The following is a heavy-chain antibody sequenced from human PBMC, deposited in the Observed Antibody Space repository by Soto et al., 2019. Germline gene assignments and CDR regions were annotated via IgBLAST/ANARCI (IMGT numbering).Heavy chain of an antibody. D-gene: IGHD2-15*01. V-gene: IGHV1-8*01. CDR3: ARVAVAALPRWYNWFDP. Sequence: QEQLVQSGAEVKKPGASVKVSCKTSGYTFTDYDINWVRQATGQGLEWIGWMNPNSGETGYAQKFQGRVTMTRSAPLSTAYVELGSLRSEDTAVYYCARVAVAALPRWYNWFDPWGQGTLVTVSS. J-gene: IGHJ5*02. CDR2: MNPNSGET. CDR1: GYTFTDYD.